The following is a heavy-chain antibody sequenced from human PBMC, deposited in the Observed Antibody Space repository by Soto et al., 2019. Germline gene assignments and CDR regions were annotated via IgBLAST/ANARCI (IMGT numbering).Heavy chain of an antibody. CDR2: IWYDGSNK. D-gene: IGHD6-13*01. CDR3: AREQGSSWPFDY. CDR1: VFTFSSYG. J-gene: IGHJ4*02. Sequence: GGSLRLSCAASVFTFSSYGMHWVRQAPGKGLEWVAVIWYDGSNKYYADSVKGRFTISRDNSKNTLYLQMNSLRAEDTAVYYCAREQGSSWPFDYWGQGTLVTVSS. V-gene: IGHV3-33*01.